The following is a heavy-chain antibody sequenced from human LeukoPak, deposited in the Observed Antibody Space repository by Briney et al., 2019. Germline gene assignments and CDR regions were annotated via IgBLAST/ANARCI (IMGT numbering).Heavy chain of an antibody. CDR2: IRYDGSNK. D-gene: IGHD3-22*01. CDR3: ARGGYYYDSSGYYRVFDY. Sequence: GGSLRLSCAASGFTFSSYGMHWVRQAPGKGLEWVAFIRYDGSNKYYADSVKGRFTISRDNSKNTLYLQMNSLRAEDTAVYYCARGGYYYDSSGYYRVFDYWGQGTLVTVSS. CDR1: GFTFSSYG. V-gene: IGHV3-30*02. J-gene: IGHJ4*02.